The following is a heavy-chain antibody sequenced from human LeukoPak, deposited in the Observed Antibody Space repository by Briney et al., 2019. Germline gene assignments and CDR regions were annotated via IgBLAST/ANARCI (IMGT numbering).Heavy chain of an antibody. D-gene: IGHD1-26*01. V-gene: IGHV3-11*01. CDR2: ISTSGNII. J-gene: IGHJ4*02. CDR3: AGDAVGPGRAGY. Sequence: GGSLRLSCAASGFTFSDYYMSWIRQTPGKGLEWVSYISTSGNIIYYADSVKGRFIISRDNAKNSLYLQMSSLRADDTAVYYCAGDAVGPGRAGYWGQGTLVTVS. CDR1: GFTFSDYY.